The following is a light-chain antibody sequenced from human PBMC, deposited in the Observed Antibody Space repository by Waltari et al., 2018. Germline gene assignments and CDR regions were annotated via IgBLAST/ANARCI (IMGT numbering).Light chain of an antibody. CDR2: WAS. Sequence: DIVMTQSPDSLAVSLGERATINCKSSPSVLYSSNNKNYLDWYQQKPGQPPKLLIYWASTRESGVPDRFSGSGSGTDFTLTISSLQAEDVAVYYCQQYYSTPGTFGQGTKLEIK. V-gene: IGKV4-1*01. J-gene: IGKJ2*02. CDR1: PSVLYSSNNKNY. CDR3: QQYYSTPGT.